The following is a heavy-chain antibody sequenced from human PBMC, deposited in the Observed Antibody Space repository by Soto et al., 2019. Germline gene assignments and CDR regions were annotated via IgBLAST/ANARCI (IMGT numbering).Heavy chain of an antibody. J-gene: IGHJ4*02. CDR1: GFTFSNYD. D-gene: IGHD3-10*01. Sequence: PGGSLRLSCVASGFTFSNYDMSWVRQAPGKGLEWVSGISGTGDSTDYADSVKGRFTISRDNSKNTLYLQMNGLRAEDTAVYYCVKDGRITMVRGVTIPPGYWGQGTLVTVSS. CDR2: ISGTGDST. V-gene: IGHV3-23*01. CDR3: VKDGRITMVRGVTIPPGY.